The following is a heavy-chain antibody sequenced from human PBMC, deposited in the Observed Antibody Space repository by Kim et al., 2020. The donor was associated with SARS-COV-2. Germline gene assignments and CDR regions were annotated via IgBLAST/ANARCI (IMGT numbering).Heavy chain of an antibody. CDR3: TASRVRGVIPH. Sequence: GGSLRLSCTGLGFIFGDYAMSWFRQAPGKGLQWVGFIRSKTYGGTTEYAASVRGRFTISRDDSKTVAYLQMNSLKTEDTAVYFCTASRVRGVIPHWGQGTLVTVSS. CDR2: IRSKTYGGTT. J-gene: IGHJ4*02. CDR1: GFIFGDYA. D-gene: IGHD3-10*01. V-gene: IGHV3-49*03.